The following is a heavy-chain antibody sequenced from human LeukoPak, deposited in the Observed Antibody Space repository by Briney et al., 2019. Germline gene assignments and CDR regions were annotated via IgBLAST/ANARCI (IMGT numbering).Heavy chain of an antibody. V-gene: IGHV3-74*01. CDR3: TKEAVTTPAYDY. Sequence: GGSLRLSCAASGFTFSNYWMHWVRQAPGKGLVWVSRINSDGINTSYADSVKGRFTISRDNSKNSLYLQMNSLRTEDTALYYCTKEAVTTPAYDYWGQGTLVTVSS. CDR1: GFTFSNYW. J-gene: IGHJ4*02. D-gene: IGHD4-11*01. CDR2: INSDGINT.